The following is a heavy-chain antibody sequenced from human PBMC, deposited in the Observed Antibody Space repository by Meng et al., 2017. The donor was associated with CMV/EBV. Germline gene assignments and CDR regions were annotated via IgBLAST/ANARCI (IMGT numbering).Heavy chain of an antibody. V-gene: IGHV3-21*01. J-gene: IGHJ4*02. CDR1: GFTFNTYA. CDR2: LDSGYVFV. CDR3: ARAGYPDPFDY. Sequence: GGSLRLSCAASGFTFNTYAKNWVRQAPGKGLEWVSSLDSGYVFVYYADSVKGRFTISRDNAKNSLYLQMNSLRAEDTAVYYCARAGYPDPFDYWGQGTLVTVSS. D-gene: IGHD3-16*02.